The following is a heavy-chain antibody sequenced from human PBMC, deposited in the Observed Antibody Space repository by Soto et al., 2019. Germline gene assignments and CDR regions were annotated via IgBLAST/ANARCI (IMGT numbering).Heavy chain of an antibody. CDR1: TITFITYA. D-gene: IGHD1-26*01. CDR3: AKDVAHTVGATDY. CDR2: ISDSGGST. V-gene: IGHV3-23*01. J-gene: IGHJ4*02. Sequence: PGGSLRLSCAASTITFITYAMSWVRQAPGKGLEWVSTISDSGGSTHYADSVKGRFTISRDNSKNTLYLQMNSLRVEDTAVYYCAKDVAHTVGATDYWGQGTLVTVSS.